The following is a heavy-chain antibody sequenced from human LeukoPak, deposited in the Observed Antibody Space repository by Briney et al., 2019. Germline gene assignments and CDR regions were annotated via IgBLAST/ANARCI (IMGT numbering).Heavy chain of an antibody. D-gene: IGHD2-15*01. CDR3: ARERGKQYCSGGSCYAGYFDY. J-gene: IGHJ4*02. V-gene: IGHV3-30-3*01. CDR1: GFTFSSYA. CDR2: ISYDGSNK. Sequence: PGRSLRLSCAASGFTFSSYAMHWVRQAPGKGLEWVAVISYDGSNKYYADSVKGRCTISRDNSKNTLYLQMNSLRAEDTAVYYCARERGKQYCSGGSCYAGYFDYWGQGTLVTVSS.